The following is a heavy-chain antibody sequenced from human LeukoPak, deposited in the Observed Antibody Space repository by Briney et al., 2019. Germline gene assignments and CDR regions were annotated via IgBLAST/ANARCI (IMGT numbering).Heavy chain of an antibody. D-gene: IGHD3-9*01. V-gene: IGHV3-21*01. CDR1: GFTFSSYS. CDR3: ARVRMYYDILTGYYSYYYMDV. CDR2: ISSSSSYI. Sequence: GGSLRLSCAASGFTFSSYSMNWVRQAPGKGLERVSSISSSSSYIYYADSVKGRFTISRDNAKNSLYLQMNSLRAEDTAVYYCARVRMYYDILTGYYSYYYMDVWGKGTTVTVSS. J-gene: IGHJ6*03.